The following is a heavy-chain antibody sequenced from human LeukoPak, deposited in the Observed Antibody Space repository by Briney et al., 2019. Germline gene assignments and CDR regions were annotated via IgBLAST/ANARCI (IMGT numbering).Heavy chain of an antibody. CDR2: ISYDGSNK. CDR3: AKDLDEFGYYGMDV. CDR1: GFTFSSYG. Sequence: GRSLRLSCAASGFTFSSYGMHWVRQAPGKGLEWVAVISYDGSNKYYADSVKGRFTISRDNSKNTLYLQMNSLRAEDTAVYCCAKDLDEFGYYGMDVWGQGTTVTVSS. V-gene: IGHV3-30*18. J-gene: IGHJ6*02. D-gene: IGHD3-16*01.